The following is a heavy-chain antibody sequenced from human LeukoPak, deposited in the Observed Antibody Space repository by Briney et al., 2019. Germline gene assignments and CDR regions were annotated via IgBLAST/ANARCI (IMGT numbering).Heavy chain of an antibody. J-gene: IGHJ4*02. CDR1: GLTFSSYA. D-gene: IGHD6-13*01. V-gene: IGHV3-30*04. Sequence: GRSLRLSCVASGLTFSSYAMHWVRQAPGKGLEWVAAISYDGRDKYYADSVKGRFTISRDNAKNSLYLQMNSLRAEDTAMYYCARDSAGNDYWGQGTLVTVSS. CDR2: ISYDGRDK. CDR3: ARDSAGNDY.